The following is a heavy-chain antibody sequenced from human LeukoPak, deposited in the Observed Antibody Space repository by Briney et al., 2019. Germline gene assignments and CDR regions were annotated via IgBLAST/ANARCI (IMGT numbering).Heavy chain of an antibody. CDR1: GFTFSSYA. CDR3: AREVVPAADH. V-gene: IGHV3-30-3*01. Sequence: GRSLRLSCAASGFTFSSYAMHWVRQAPGKGLEWVAVISYDGSNKYYADSVKGRFTISRDNAKNSLYLQMNSLRAEDMAVYYCAREVVPAADHWGQGTLVTVSS. J-gene: IGHJ4*02. CDR2: ISYDGSNK. D-gene: IGHD2-2*01.